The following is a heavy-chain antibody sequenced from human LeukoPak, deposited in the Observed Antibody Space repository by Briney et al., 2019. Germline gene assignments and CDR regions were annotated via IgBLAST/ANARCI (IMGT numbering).Heavy chain of an antibody. D-gene: IGHD2-2*01. J-gene: IGHJ4*02. CDR3: ARAQPAAIEGPGFDY. CDR1: GFTFSSYA. V-gene: IGHV3-23*01. CDR2: VSGSGGST. Sequence: GGSLRLSCAASGFTFSSYAMRWVRQAPGKGLEWVSSVSGSGGSTYYADSVKGRFTISRDNSKNTLYLQMNSLRAEDTAVYYCARAQPAAIEGPGFDYWGQGTLVTVSS.